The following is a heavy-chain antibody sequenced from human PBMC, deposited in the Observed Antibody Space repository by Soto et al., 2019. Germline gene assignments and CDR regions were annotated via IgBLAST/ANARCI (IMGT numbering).Heavy chain of an antibody. CDR2: INPNSGGT. Sequence: ASVKVSCKASGYTFTGYYMHWVRQAPGQGLEWMGWINPNSGGTNYAQKFQGWVTMTRDTSISTAYMKLSRLRSDDTAVYYCARHRVYNWFDPWGQGTLVTVSS. CDR3: ARHRVYNWFDP. CDR1: GYTFTGYY. J-gene: IGHJ5*02. V-gene: IGHV1-2*04.